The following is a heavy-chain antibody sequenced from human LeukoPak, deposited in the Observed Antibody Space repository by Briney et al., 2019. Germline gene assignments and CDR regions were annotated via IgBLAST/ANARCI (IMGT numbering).Heavy chain of an antibody. Sequence: SETLSLTCTVSGGSISSSSYYWGWIRQPPGKGLEWIGNMYYRGSTNYYPSLKSRVTISMETSKNQFSLKLNSVSAADTAVYYCASGIGSSWLDYWGQGTLVTVSS. CDR1: GGSISSSSYY. CDR2: MYYRGST. V-gene: IGHV4-61*05. CDR3: ASGIGSSWLDY. J-gene: IGHJ4*02. D-gene: IGHD6-13*01.